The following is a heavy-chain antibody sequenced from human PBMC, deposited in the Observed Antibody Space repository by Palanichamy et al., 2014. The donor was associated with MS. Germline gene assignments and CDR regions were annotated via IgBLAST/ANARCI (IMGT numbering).Heavy chain of an antibody. CDR1: DSPSVAMA. D-gene: IGHD4-17*01. CDR3: AKDPTPRTTVTTHFLY. J-gene: IGHJ4*02. V-gene: IGHV3-30*18. Sequence: QVQLVEVWGRAVVQPGRVPRDSPVQPLDSPSVAMACTGSGQAPGKGLEWVAVISYGGSNKYYADSVKGRFTISRDNSKNTLYLQMNSLRAEDTAVYYGAKDPTPRTTVTTHFLYWGQGTLVTVSS. CDR2: ISYGGSNK.